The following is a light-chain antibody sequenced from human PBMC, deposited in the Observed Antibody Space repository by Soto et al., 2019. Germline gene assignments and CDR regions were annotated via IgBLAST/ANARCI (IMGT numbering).Light chain of an antibody. CDR3: QKYDRAPRT. Sequence: DIQITQAPPSLSASVGDRVTITCRASQGIGNYLAWYQQKPGKVPKLLIYGASTLQSGVPSRFSGSGSGTDFTLTISSLRPEDVATYYCQKYDRAPRTFGPGTKVDFK. J-gene: IGKJ1*01. CDR1: QGIGNY. V-gene: IGKV1-27*01. CDR2: GAS.